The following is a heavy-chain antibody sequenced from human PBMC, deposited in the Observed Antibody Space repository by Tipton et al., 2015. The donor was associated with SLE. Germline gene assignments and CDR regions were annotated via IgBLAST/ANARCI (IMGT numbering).Heavy chain of an antibody. CDR1: GGSIGSRSHY. D-gene: IGHD4-17*01. CDR2: IYYSGRT. CDR3: ARQGAAVTMSGWFDP. V-gene: IGHV4-39*01. Sequence: TLSLTCTVSGGSIGSRSHYWGWIRQIPGKGLEWIGGIYYSGRTYYNPSLKSRVTVSVDTSKNQFSLNLKSVTAADTAVYYCARQGAAVTMSGWFDPWGQGTLVTVSS. J-gene: IGHJ5*02.